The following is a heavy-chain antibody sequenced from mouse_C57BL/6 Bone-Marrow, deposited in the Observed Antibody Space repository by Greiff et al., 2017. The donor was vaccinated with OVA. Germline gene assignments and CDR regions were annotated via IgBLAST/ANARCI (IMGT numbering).Heavy chain of an antibody. CDR1: GFSFNTYA. Sequence: EVKVVESGGGLVQPKGSLKLSCAASGFSFNTYAMNWVRQAPGKGLEWVARIRSKSNNYATYYADSVKDRFTISRDDSESMLYLQMNNLKTEDTAMYYCVRHGKLPFDYWGQGTTLTVSS. CDR2: IRSKSNNYAT. CDR3: VRHGKLPFDY. V-gene: IGHV10-1*01. J-gene: IGHJ2*01.